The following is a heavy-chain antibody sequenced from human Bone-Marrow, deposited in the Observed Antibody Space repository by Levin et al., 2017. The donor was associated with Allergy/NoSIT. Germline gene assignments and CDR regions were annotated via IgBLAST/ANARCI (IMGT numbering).Heavy chain of an antibody. CDR1: GFTFDDYA. CDR2: ISWNSGSI. J-gene: IGHJ4*02. CDR3: AKEGYCTNGVCSLDY. Sequence: QAGGSLRLSCAASGFTFDDYAMHWVRQAPGKGLEWVSGISWNSGSIGYADSVKGRFTISRDNAKNSLYLQMNSLRAEDTALYYCAKEGYCTNGVCSLDYWGQGTLVTVSS. D-gene: IGHD2-8*01. V-gene: IGHV3-9*01.